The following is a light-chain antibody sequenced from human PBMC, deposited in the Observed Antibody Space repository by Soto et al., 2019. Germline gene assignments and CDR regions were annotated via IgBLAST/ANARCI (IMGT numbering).Light chain of an antibody. CDR1: QDMNTY. V-gene: IGKV1-9*01. CDR2: GAS. CDR3: QHYNEWPPWT. Sequence: DMQLTPSPPFLAASVGDRVTISFRASQDMNTYIVWYQQKPGKAPKLLIYGASTLQSGVLSRFSGSRSGAEFSLIISSLQSEDFAVYYCQHYNEWPPWTFGQGTKVDIK. J-gene: IGKJ1*01.